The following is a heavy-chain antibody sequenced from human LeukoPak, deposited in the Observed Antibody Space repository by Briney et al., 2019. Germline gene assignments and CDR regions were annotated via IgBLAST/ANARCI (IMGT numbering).Heavy chain of an antibody. CDR3: ARDNAPDGYYYYYMDV. D-gene: IGHD6-13*01. V-gene: IGHV4-59*01. CDR2: IYYSGST. CDR1: GGSISSYY. Sequence: SETLSLTCTVSGGSISSYYWSWIRQPPGKGLEWIGNIYYSGSTNYNPSLKSRVTISVDTSKNQFSLKLSSVTAADTAVYYCARDNAPDGYYYYYMDVWGKGTTVTVSS. J-gene: IGHJ6*03.